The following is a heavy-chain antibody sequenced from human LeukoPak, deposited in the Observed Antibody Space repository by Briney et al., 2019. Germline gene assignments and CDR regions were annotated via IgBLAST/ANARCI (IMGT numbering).Heavy chain of an antibody. CDR3: ATSVTGNDY. V-gene: IGHV3-53*01. J-gene: IGHJ4*02. CDR2: IYSGGST. Sequence: GRSLRLSCAASGFTFSSYAMHWVRQAPGKGLEWVSVIYSGGSTYYADSVKGRFTISRDNSKNTLYLQMNSLRAEDTAVYYCATSVTGNDYWGQGTLVTVSS. CDR1: GFTFSSYA. D-gene: IGHD2-21*02.